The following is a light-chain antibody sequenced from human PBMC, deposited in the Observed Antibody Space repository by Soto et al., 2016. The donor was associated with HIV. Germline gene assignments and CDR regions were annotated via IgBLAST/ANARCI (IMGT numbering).Light chain of an antibody. Sequence: DIQMTQSPFTLSASVGGRVTITCRANQTITKWLAWFQQKPGKAPKLLIYKASSLEKGVPSRFRGSGSGTDFTLTISSLQSDDFAAYYCQQYHSYPWTFGQGT. CDR3: QQYHSYPWT. CDR2: KAS. V-gene: IGKV1-5*03. J-gene: IGKJ1*01. CDR1: QTITKW.